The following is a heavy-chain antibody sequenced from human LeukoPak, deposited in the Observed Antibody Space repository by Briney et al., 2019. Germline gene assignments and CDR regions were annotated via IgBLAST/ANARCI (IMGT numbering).Heavy chain of an antibody. V-gene: IGHV3-64*02. CDR3: AKDGDADYDILTGYYPDY. Sequence: GGSLRLSCAASGFTFSIYAMHWVRQAPGKGLEYVSAISNNGGSTYYADSVKGRFTISRDNAKNSLYLQMNSLRAEDTALYYCAKDGDADYDILTGYYPDYWGQGTLVTVSS. J-gene: IGHJ4*02. CDR2: ISNNGGST. CDR1: GFTFSIYA. D-gene: IGHD3-9*01.